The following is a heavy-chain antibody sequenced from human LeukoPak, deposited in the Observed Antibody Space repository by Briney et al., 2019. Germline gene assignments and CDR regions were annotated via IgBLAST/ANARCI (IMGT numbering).Heavy chain of an antibody. CDR1: GYTFTGYY. V-gene: IGHV1-2*02. D-gene: IGHD6-13*01. Sequence: ASVKVSCKASGYTFTGYYMHWVRQAPGQGLEWMGWINPNSGGTNYAQKFQGRVTMTRDTSISTAYMELSRLRSDDTAVYYCAREALEGSSWHNYWGQGTLVTVSS. CDR2: INPNSGGT. CDR3: AREALEGSSWHNY. J-gene: IGHJ4*02.